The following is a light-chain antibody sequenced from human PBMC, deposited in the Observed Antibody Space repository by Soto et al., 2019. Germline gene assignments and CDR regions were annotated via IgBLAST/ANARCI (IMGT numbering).Light chain of an antibody. CDR1: QSVSSN. V-gene: IGKV3-15*01. Sequence: EIGMTQSPATLSVSPGERATLSCRASQSVSSNSARYQQKPGQAPRPLISGASTRATGISARFSGSASVTDFTITFSSLQSIVFAVYSCQQYNHCPPITFGQRTRLEIK. CDR3: QQYNHCPPIT. CDR2: GAS. J-gene: IGKJ5*01.